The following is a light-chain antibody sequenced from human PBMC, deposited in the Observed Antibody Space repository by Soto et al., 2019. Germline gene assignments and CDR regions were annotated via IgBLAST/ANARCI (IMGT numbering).Light chain of an antibody. CDR2: GAS. Sequence: EIVLTQSPGPLSLYPGERATLSCRASQSVSSTYLAWYQQKPGQAPRLLIYGASSRSTGIPDRFSGSGSGTDFTLTISRLEPEDFAVYYCQRYDISPFPFGQGTKLEI. CDR1: QSVSSTY. CDR3: QRYDISPFP. V-gene: IGKV3-20*01. J-gene: IGKJ2*01.